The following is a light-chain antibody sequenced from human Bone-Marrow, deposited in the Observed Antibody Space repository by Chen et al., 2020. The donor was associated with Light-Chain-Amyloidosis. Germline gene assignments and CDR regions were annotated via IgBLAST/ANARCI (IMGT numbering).Light chain of an antibody. CDR3: AAWDDSLSGV. V-gene: IGLV1-47*01. J-gene: IGLJ3*02. Sequence: QSVLTQPPSASGTPGQRVTISCSGSSYNIGSNYVYWYQQLPGMAPKLLIYRNNQRPSGVPDRFSGSKSGNSASLAISGLRSEDEADYYCAAWDDSLSGVFGGGTKLTVL. CDR2: RNN. CDR1: SYNIGSNY.